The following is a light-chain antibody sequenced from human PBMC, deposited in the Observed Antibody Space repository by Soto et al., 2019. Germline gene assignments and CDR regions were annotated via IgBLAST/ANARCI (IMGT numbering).Light chain of an antibody. CDR2: GAS. J-gene: IGKJ5*01. CDR1: QSVSSSY. V-gene: IGKV3-20*01. CDR3: QQYGSSPIT. Sequence: EIVLTKSPGTVSLTPGERATLSCRASQSVSSSYLAWYQQKPGQAPRLLIYGASSRATGIPDRFSGSGSGTDFTLTISRLEPEDFAVYYCQQYGSSPITFGQRRLLEIK.